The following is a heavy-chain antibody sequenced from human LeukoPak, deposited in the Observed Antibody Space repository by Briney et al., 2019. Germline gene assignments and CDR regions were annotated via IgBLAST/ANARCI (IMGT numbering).Heavy chain of an antibody. V-gene: IGHV3-11*04. J-gene: IGHJ4*02. CDR1: GFTFSDYY. CDR2: ISSSGSFI. Sequence: PGGSLRLSCAASGFTFSDYYMSWIRQAPGKGLEWVSYISSSGSFIYYADSVKGRFTISRDNAKNSLYLQMNSLRAEDTAVYYCARETHYDSSGYHNDYWGQGTLVTVSS. CDR3: ARETHYDSSGYHNDY. D-gene: IGHD3-22*01.